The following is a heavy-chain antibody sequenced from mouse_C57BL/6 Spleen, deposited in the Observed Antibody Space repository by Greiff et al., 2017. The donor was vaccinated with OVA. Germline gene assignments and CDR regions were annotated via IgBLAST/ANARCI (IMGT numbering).Heavy chain of an antibody. V-gene: IGHV1-22*01. J-gene: IGHJ1*03. CDR3: ARDTTVVATRYFDV. D-gene: IGHD1-1*01. Sequence: VQLKQSGPELVKPGASVKMSCKASGYTFTDYNMHWVKQSHGKSLEWIGYINPNNGGTSYNPKVKGKATLTVNKSSSTAYMELRSLTSEDSAVYYCARDTTVVATRYFDVWGTGTTVTVSS. CDR2: INPNNGGT. CDR1: GYTFTDYN.